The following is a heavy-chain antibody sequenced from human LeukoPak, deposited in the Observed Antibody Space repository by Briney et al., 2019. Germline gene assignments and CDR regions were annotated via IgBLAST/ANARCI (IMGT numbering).Heavy chain of an antibody. CDR3: ANRRWLVSSFDY. Sequence: GGSLRLSCAASGSTFSSYDMSWVRQAPGKGLEWVSAISGSGGSTYYADSVKGRFTISRDNSKNTLYLQMSSLRAEDTAVYYCANRRWLVSSFDYWGQGTLVTVSS. V-gene: IGHV3-23*01. J-gene: IGHJ4*02. CDR1: GSTFSSYD. D-gene: IGHD6-19*01. CDR2: ISGSGGST.